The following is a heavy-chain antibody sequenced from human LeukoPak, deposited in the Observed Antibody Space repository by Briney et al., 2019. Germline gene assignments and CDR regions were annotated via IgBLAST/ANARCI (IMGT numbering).Heavy chain of an antibody. D-gene: IGHD2-2*01. CDR1: GFTFSSYA. CDR3: AKAPRDIVVVPAAMT. V-gene: IGHV3-23*01. J-gene: IGHJ5*02. Sequence: GGSLRLSCAASGFTFSSYAMSWVRQAPGKGLEWVSAISGSGGSTYYADSVKGRFTISRDNSKNTLYLQMDSLRAEDTAVYCCAKAPRDIVVVPAAMTWGQGTLVTVSS. CDR2: ISGSGGST.